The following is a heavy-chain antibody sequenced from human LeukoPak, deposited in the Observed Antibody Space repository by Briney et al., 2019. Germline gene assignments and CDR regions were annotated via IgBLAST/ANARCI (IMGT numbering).Heavy chain of an antibody. CDR2: ISYDGSNK. V-gene: IGHV3-30*18. Sequence: GGSLRLSCVASGFTFSRYWMSWVRQAPGKGLEWVAVISYDGSNKYYADSVKGRFTISRDNSKNTLYLQMNSLRAEDTAVYYCAKDGNGTWGQGTLVTVSS. CDR3: AKDGNGT. J-gene: IGHJ5*02. D-gene: IGHD2-8*01. CDR1: GFTFSRYW.